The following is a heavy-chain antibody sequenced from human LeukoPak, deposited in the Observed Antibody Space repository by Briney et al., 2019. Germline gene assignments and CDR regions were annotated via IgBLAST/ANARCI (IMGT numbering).Heavy chain of an antibody. J-gene: IGHJ5*02. CDR1: GGSISSSSYY. V-gene: IGHV4-39*01. D-gene: IGHD2-2*02. CDR2: IYYSGST. CDR3: ARGPAAIHHWFDP. Sequence: SETLSLTCTVSGGSISSSSYYWGWIRQPPGKGLEWIGSIYYSGSTYYNPSLKSRVTISVDTSKNQFSLKLSSVTAADTAVYYCARGPAAIHHWFDPWGQGTLVTVSS.